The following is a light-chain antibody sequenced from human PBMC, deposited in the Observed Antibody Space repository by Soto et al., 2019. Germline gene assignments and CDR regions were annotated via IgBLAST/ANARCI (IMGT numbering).Light chain of an antibody. V-gene: IGLV1-40*01. CDR3: QSYDSSPSAL. CDR2: GKS. J-gene: IGLJ3*02. CDR1: PSNIGAGYD. Sequence: QSVLTQPPSVAGAPGQRGTISCTGGPSNIGAGYDVHWYQQLPGTAPQLLIYGKSNGPSGVPDLFSGSKSVTSASLAITGRQAEDEAAYYCQSYDSSPSALFGGGTKLTVL.